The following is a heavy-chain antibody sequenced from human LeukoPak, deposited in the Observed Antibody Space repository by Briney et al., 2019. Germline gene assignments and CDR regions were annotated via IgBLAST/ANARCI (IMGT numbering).Heavy chain of an antibody. J-gene: IGHJ1*01. CDR2: IIPIFGTA. CDR1: GGTFISYA. D-gene: IGHD4-23*01. V-gene: IGHV1-69*13. CDR3: AAPGGNSAEYFQH. Sequence: ASVKVSCKASGGTFISYAISWVRQAPGQGLEWMGGIIPIFGTANYAQKFQGRVTITADESTSTAYMELSSLRSEDTAVYYCAAPGGNSAEYFQHWGQGTLVTVSS.